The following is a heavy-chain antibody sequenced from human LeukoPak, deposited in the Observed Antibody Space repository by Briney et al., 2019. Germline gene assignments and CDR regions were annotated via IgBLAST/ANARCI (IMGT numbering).Heavy chain of an antibody. Sequence: KTSETLSLTCTVSGGSISSYYWSWIRQPAGKGLGWIGRIYTSGSTNYNPSLKSRVTMSVDTSKNQFSLKLSSVTAADTAVYYCGRGWGYSIPFDYWGQGTLVAVSS. J-gene: IGHJ4*02. D-gene: IGHD2-15*01. CDR2: IYTSGST. V-gene: IGHV4-4*07. CDR1: GGSISSYY. CDR3: GRGWGYSIPFDY.